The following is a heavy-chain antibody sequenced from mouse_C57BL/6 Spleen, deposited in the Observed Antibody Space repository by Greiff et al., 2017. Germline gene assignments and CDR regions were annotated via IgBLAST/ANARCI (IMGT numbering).Heavy chain of an antibody. V-gene: IGHV1-69*01. CDR2: IDPSDSYT. CDR1: GYTFTSYW. Sequence: VQLQQPGAELVMPGASVKLSCKASGYTFTSYWMHWVKQRPGQGLEWNGEIDPSDSYTNYNQKFKGKSTLTVDKSSSTAYMQLSSLTSEDSAVYYCARGHSSSAWFAYWGQGTLVTVSA. CDR3: ARGHSSSAWFAY. J-gene: IGHJ3*01. D-gene: IGHD1-1*01.